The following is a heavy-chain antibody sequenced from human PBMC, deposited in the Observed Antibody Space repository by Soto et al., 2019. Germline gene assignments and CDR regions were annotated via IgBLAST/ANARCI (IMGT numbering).Heavy chain of an antibody. CDR1: GYTFTSYG. CDR3: ARDKDYVVAATPSDY. V-gene: IGHV1-18*04. CDR2: ISAYNGNT. J-gene: IGHJ4*02. D-gene: IGHD2-15*01. Sequence: ASVKVSCKASGYTFTSYGISWVRQAPGQGLEWMGWISAYNGNTNYAQKLQGRVTMTTDTSTSTAYMELRSLRSDDTAVYYCARDKDYVVAATPSDYWGQGTLVTVSS.